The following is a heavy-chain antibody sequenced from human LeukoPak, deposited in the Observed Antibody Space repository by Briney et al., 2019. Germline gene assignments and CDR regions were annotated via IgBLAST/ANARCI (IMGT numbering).Heavy chain of an antibody. V-gene: IGHV3-11*01. Sequence: PGGSLRLSCEASGFSLSDYYMTWIRQAPGKGLDWLASISTSGSIIYYADSVKGRLTISRDNATKSLFLQMNSLRAEDTAIYYCARGREGDYHYHMDVWGKGTTVIVSS. CDR1: GFSLSDYY. CDR3: ARGREGDYHYHMDV. D-gene: IGHD5-24*01. CDR2: ISTSGSII. J-gene: IGHJ6*03.